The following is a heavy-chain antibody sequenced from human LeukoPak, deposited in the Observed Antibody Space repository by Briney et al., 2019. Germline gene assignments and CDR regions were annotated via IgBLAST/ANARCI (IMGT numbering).Heavy chain of an antibody. CDR1: GYTFTSYG. CDR2: ISAYNGNT. D-gene: IGHD1-20*01. Sequence: ASVKVSCKASGYTFTSYGISWVRQAPGQGREWMGWISAYNGNTNYAQKLQGRVTMTTDTSTSTAYMELRSLRSDDTAVYYCARDRYLEREYNWFDPWGQGTLVTVSS. V-gene: IGHV1-18*01. CDR3: ARDRYLEREYNWFDP. J-gene: IGHJ5*02.